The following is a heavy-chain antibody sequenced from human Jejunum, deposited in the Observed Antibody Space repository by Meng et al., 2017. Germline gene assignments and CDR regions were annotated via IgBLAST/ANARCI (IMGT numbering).Heavy chain of an antibody. CDR3: VKDRHDHNGVWDVFDV. V-gene: IGHV3-23*01. CDR1: GFTFNIFA. CDR2: IGGGDT. Sequence: GGSLRPSCAASGFTFNIFAMSWVRQAPGKGLEWVSGIGGGDTHYSDSVKGRFTISRDNSKNTVSLQMDSLRVEDTAVYYCVKDRHDHNGVWDVFDVWGQGTTVTVSS. D-gene: IGHD1-1*01. J-gene: IGHJ3*01.